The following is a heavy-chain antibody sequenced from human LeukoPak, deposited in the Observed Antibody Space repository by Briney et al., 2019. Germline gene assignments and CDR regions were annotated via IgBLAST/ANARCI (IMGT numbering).Heavy chain of an antibody. V-gene: IGHV4-39*07. CDR2: VYYTGST. CDR1: GGSIRNYNNY. J-gene: IGHJ3*02. D-gene: IGHD6-13*01. Sequence: SEILSLTCIVSGGSIRNYNNYWGWIRQPPGKGLEWIGSVYYTGSTYYNPSLQSRITVSVATSKNQFSLKLSSVTAADTAVYYCARDGAAAGTWDDAFDIWGQGTMVTVSS. CDR3: ARDGAAAGTWDDAFDI.